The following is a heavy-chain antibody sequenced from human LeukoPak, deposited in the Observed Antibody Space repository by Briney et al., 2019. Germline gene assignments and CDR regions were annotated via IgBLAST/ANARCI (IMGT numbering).Heavy chain of an antibody. Sequence: PGGSLRLSCAASAFTFSNYAMSWVRQAPGKGLEWVSAISGGGGSTYYADSVKGRFTISRDNSKNPLYLQMNSLRAEDTAIYYCAKGTYSGYGGATRFDYWGQGTLVTVSS. CDR1: AFTFSNYA. CDR2: ISGGGGST. J-gene: IGHJ4*02. CDR3: AKGTYSGYGGATRFDY. D-gene: IGHD1-26*01. V-gene: IGHV3-23*01.